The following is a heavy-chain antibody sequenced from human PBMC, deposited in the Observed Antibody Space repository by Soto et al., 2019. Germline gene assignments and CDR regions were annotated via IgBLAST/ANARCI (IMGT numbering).Heavy chain of an antibody. V-gene: IGHV1-69*13. CDR2: IIPIFGTA. D-gene: IGHD2-15*01. Sequence: SVKVSCKASGGTFSSYAISWVRQAPGQGLEWMGGIIPIFGTANYAQEFQGRVTITADESTSTAYMELSSLRSDDTAVYYCSVAQYAFDIWGQGTMVTVSS. CDR1: GGTFSSYA. CDR3: SVAQYAFDI. J-gene: IGHJ3*02.